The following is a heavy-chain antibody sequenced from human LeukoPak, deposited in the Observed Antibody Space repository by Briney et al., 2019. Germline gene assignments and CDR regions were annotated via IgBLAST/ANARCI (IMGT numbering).Heavy chain of an antibody. Sequence: GESLKISCKDSGYSFTSHWIGWVRQMPGKGLEWMGIIYPGDSDTRYSPSFQGQVTISADKSISTAYLQWSSLKASDTAIYYCARLLDTVPAGILYWGQGTLVTVSS. CDR1: GYSFTSHW. CDR3: ARLLDTVPAGILY. CDR2: IYPGDSDT. J-gene: IGHJ4*02. D-gene: IGHD5-18*01. V-gene: IGHV5-51*01.